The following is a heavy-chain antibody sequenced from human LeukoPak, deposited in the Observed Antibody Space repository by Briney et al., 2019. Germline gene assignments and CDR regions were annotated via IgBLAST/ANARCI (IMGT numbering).Heavy chain of an antibody. Sequence: PGGSLRLSCAASGFTFSNYWMHWVRQAPGKGLVWVSRINTDGSRTSYADSVKGRFTISRDNAKNTLYLQMNSLRVEDMAVYYCARDRNSMMRAWFDPWGQGTLVTVSS. CDR2: INTDGSRT. V-gene: IGHV3-74*01. CDR1: GFTFSNYW. J-gene: IGHJ5*02. CDR3: ARDRNSMMRAWFDP. D-gene: IGHD2/OR15-2a*01.